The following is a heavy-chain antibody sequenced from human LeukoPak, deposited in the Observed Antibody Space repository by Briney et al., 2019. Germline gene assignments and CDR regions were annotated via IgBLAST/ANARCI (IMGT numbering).Heavy chain of an antibody. CDR2: INHSGSN. V-gene: IGHV4-34*01. Sequence: SETLSLTCAVYGGSFSGFYWSWIRQPPGKGLEWIGEINHSGSNNNNPSPKTRVTISVDTSKNQFSLKLSSVTAADTAVHYCAIWLGEPYYYYYNMDVWGKGTTVTVSS. J-gene: IGHJ6*03. CDR1: GGSFSGFY. CDR3: AIWLGEPYYYYYNMDV. D-gene: IGHD3-10*01.